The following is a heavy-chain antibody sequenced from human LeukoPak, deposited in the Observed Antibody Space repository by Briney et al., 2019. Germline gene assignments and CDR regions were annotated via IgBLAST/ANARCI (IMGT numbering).Heavy chain of an antibody. V-gene: IGHV4-61*02. D-gene: IGHD2-2*01. CDR2: IYTSGST. Sequence: SETLSLTCTVSGGSISSGSYYWSWIRQPAGKGLEWIGRIYTSGSTNYNPSLKSRVTMSLDTSKNQFSLKLSSVTAADTAVYYCARIGYCSSTSCYVGGLGAFDIWGQGTMVTVSS. J-gene: IGHJ3*02. CDR1: GGSISSGSYY. CDR3: ARIGYCSSTSCYVGGLGAFDI.